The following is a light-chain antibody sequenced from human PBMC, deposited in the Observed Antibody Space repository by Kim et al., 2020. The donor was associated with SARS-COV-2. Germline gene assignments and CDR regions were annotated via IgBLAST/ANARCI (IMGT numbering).Light chain of an antibody. Sequence: ASVGDIVTITCRASQTISTWLAWYQQKPGKAPNLLIYLASTLESGVPSRFIGSGSGTEFTLTIDSLQPDDFATYYCQHYSRFPYTFGQGTKLEI. CDR1: QTISTW. J-gene: IGKJ2*01. V-gene: IGKV1-5*03. CDR2: LAS. CDR3: QHYSRFPYT.